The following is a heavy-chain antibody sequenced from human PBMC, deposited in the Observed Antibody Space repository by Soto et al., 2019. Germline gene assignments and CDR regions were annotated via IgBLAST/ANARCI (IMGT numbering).Heavy chain of an antibody. J-gene: IGHJ4*02. D-gene: IGHD1-1*01. Sequence: GGSLRLSCVASGLTFSSYGMHWVRQAPGKGLEWVAVISYDGNNKYYADSVKGRFTISRDNSKNTLYLQMNSLRAEDTAVYYCAKSVYNWNDGFFDYWGQGTLVTVSS. V-gene: IGHV3-30*18. CDR3: AKSVYNWNDGFFDY. CDR2: ISYDGNNK. CDR1: GLTFSSYG.